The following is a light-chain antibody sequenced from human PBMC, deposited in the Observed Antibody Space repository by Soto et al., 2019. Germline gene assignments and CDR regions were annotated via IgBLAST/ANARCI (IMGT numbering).Light chain of an antibody. CDR1: QSVNNY. J-gene: IGKJ5*01. Sequence: EIVLTQSPAILSLSPGERATLSCRASQSVNNYLAWYQQKPGQAPRLLIYDAVNTATGIPARFSGSGSGTDFTLTISSLEPEDFAVYYCQQRSNWPPITFGQGTRLEIK. V-gene: IGKV3-11*01. CDR3: QQRSNWPPIT. CDR2: DAV.